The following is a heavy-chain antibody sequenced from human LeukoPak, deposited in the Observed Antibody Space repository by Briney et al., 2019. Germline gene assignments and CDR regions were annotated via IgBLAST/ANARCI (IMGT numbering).Heavy chain of an antibody. Sequence: ASVQVSCRASGGTFSSYAISWVRQAPGQGLEWMGWINPNSGGTNCAQKFQGRVTMTRDTSISTAYMELSRLRSDDTAVYYCARANPHDFDYWGQGTLVTVSS. CDR1: GGTFSSYA. J-gene: IGHJ4*02. CDR3: ARANPHDFDY. V-gene: IGHV1-2*02. CDR2: INPNSGGT.